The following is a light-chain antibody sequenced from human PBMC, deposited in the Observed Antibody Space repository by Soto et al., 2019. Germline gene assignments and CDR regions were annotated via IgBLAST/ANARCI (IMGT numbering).Light chain of an antibody. V-gene: IGKV3-20*01. CDR1: QSVSSSY. CDR2: GAS. J-gene: IGKJ5*01. CDR3: QQNGSSPIT. Sequence: EIVLTQSPGTLSLSPGERATLSCRASQSVSSSYLAWYQQKPGQAPRLLIYGASSRATGIPDRFSGSGSGTDCALTNSRLEPEDCAVYDCQQNGSSPITVGQGTRLEIK.